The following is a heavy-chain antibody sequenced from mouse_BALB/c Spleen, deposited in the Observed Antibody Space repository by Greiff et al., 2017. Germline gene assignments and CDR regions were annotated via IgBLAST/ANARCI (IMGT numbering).Heavy chain of an antibody. CDR2: ISYSGST. CDR1: GYSITSDYA. J-gene: IGHJ4*01. V-gene: IGHV3-2*02. CDR3: AREGPAMDY. Sequence: VQLQQSGPGLVKPSQSLSLTCTVTGYSITSDYAWNWIRQFPGNKLEWMGYISYSGSTSYNPSLKSRISITRDTSKNQFFLQLNSVTTEDTATYYCAREGPAMDYWGQGTSVTVSS.